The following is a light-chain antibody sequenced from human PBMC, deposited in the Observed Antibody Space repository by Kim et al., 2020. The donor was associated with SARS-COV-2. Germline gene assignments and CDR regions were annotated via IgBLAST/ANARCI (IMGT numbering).Light chain of an antibody. CDR1: QRVSSRY. CDR2: GAS. CDR3: QQYGSSPDT. J-gene: IGKJ1*01. V-gene: IGKV3-20*01. Sequence: PGGTASLSCRARQRVSSRYLSWYRQKPGQAPSLVSDGASSRATGIPDRFSASGSGTDFTLTISTLEPLDFAVYYCQQYGSSPDTFFQGTKV.